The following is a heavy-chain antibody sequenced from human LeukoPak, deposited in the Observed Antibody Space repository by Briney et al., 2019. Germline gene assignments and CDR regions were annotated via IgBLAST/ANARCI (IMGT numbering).Heavy chain of an antibody. V-gene: IGHV1-69*06. D-gene: IGHD2-15*01. CDR2: IIPIFGTA. J-gene: IGHJ5*02. CDR3: AREARVAATHYWFDP. CDR1: GGTFSSYA. Sequence: AVKVSCKASGGTFSSYAISWVRQAPGQGLEWMGGIIPIFGTANYAQKFQGRVTITADKSTSTAYMELSSLRSEDTAVYYCAREARVAATHYWFDPWGQGTLVTVSS.